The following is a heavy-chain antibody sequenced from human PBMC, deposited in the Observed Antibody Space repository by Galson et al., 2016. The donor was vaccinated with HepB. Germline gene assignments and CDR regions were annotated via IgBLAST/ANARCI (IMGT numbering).Heavy chain of an antibody. CDR3: VEEGGGGMGY. Sequence: SLRLSCAASGFDFSGHWMHWVRQAPGKGLVWVSRINSVGSSIGYADSVKGRFTISRDNAKNTLNLQMNSLRVEDTAVYYCVEEGGGGMGYWGQGTLVTVSS. V-gene: IGHV3-74*01. CDR2: INSVGSSI. J-gene: IGHJ4*02. D-gene: IGHD3-16*01. CDR1: GFDFSGHW.